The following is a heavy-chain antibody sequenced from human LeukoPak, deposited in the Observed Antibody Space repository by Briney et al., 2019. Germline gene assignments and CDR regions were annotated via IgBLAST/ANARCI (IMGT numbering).Heavy chain of an antibody. J-gene: IGHJ4*02. CDR3: ARGYGGTSDS. V-gene: IGHV3-7*04. D-gene: IGHD4-23*01. CDR2: IKQDGSEK. CDR1: EFPFSNSW. Sequence: GGSLRLSCAASEFPFSNSWMTWVRQAPGKGLEWVANIKQDGSEKHYVDSVKGRFTISRDNAKNSLYLQMNSLRAEDTAVYYCARGYGGTSDSWGQGTLVTVSS.